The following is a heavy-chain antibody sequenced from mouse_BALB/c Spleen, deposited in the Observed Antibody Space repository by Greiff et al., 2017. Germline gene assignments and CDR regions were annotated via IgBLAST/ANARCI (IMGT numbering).Heavy chain of an antibody. CDR2: IHYSGST. Sequence: DVKLQESGPDLVKPSQSLSLTCTVTGYSITSGYSWHWIRQFPGNKLEWMGYIHYSGSTNYNPSLKSRISITRDTSKNQFFLQLNSVTTEDTATYYCARYEGLRKSWYFDYWGQGTTLTVSS. V-gene: IGHV3-1*02. J-gene: IGHJ2*01. CDR3: ARYEGLRKSWYFDY. D-gene: IGHD2-4*01. CDR1: GYSITSGYS.